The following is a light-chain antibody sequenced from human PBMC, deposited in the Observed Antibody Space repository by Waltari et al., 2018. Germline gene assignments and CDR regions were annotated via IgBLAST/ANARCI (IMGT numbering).Light chain of an antibody. J-gene: IGLJ3*02. Sequence: SYDLTQPPSLSVSPEQTATIDCSGDTLPKLYAYWYQQKPGQAPLLVISKDTERPSGIPERFSGSSSGTTVTLTISGVRAEDEGDYYCQSTDSSSTYTVFGGGTKLTVL. CDR3: QSTDSSSTYTV. V-gene: IGLV3-25*03. CDR2: KDT. CDR1: TLPKLY.